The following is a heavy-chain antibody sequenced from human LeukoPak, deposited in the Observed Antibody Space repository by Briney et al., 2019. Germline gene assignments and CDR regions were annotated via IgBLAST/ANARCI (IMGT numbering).Heavy chain of an antibody. CDR3: ARDHQYCSGGSCPYYYMDV. CDR1: GFTFNTYT. Sequence: PGGSLRLSCAASGFTFNTYTMNWVRQAPGKGLEWVSSISSGTSYIYYADSVKGRFTISRDNAKNSLYLQMNSLRAEDTAVYYCARDHQYCSGGSCPYYYMDVWGKGTTVTVSS. D-gene: IGHD2-15*01. V-gene: IGHV3-21*01. CDR2: ISSGTSYI. J-gene: IGHJ6*03.